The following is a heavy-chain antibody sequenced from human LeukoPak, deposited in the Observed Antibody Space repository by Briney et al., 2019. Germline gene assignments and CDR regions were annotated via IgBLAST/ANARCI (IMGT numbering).Heavy chain of an antibody. V-gene: IGHV3-30-3*01. Sequence: GGSLRLSCAASGFIFTDYWMYWVRQAPGKGLAWVAVISYDGSNKYYADSVKGRFTISRDNSKSTLYLQMNSLRAEDTAVYYCARGPGYSYGYGGYYFDYWGQGTLVTVSS. CDR2: ISYDGSNK. J-gene: IGHJ4*02. D-gene: IGHD5-18*01. CDR1: GFIFTDYW. CDR3: ARGPGYSYGYGGYYFDY.